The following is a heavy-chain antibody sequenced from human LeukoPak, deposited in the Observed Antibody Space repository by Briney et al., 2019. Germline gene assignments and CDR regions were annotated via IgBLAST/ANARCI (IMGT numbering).Heavy chain of an antibody. CDR3: ARDPGYYGSGTRGAFDI. CDR2: IYTSGST. V-gene: IGHV4-4*07. J-gene: IGHJ3*02. CDR1: GGSISSYY. Sequence: KPSETLSLTCTVSGGSISSYYWSWIRQRAGKGQEWIGRIYTSGSTNYNPSFKSRVTMSVDTSKNQFSLKLSSVTAADTAVYYRARDPGYYGSGTRGAFDIWGQGTMVTVSS. D-gene: IGHD3-10*01.